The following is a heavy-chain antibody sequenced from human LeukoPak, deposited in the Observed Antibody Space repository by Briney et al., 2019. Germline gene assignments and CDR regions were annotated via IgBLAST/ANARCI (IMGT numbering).Heavy chain of an antibody. CDR2: INPSGGST. Sequence: ASVKVSCKASGYTFTSYYMHWVRQVPGQGLEWMGIINPSGGSTSYAQKFQGRVTMTRDTSTSTVYMELSSLRSEDTAVYYCARKDSVSRGLYYYYYGMDVWGQGTTVTVSS. CDR1: GYTFTSYY. J-gene: IGHJ6*02. CDR3: ARKDSVSRGLYYYYYGMDV. V-gene: IGHV1-46*01. D-gene: IGHD3-10*01.